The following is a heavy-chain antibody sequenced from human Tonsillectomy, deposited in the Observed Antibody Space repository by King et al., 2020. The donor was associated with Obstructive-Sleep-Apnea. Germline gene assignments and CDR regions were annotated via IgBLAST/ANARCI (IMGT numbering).Heavy chain of an antibody. Sequence: VQLVESGGGLVKPGGSLRLSCAASGFTFSSYSMNWVRQAPGKGLEWVSSISSSSSYIYYADSVKGRFTISRDKAKNSLYLQMNSLRAEDTAVYYCARDLRYSGSYYYYYGMDVWGQGTTVTVSS. CDR1: GFTFSSYS. J-gene: IGHJ6*02. CDR2: ISSSSSYI. D-gene: IGHD1-26*01. V-gene: IGHV3-21*01. CDR3: ARDLRYSGSYYYYYGMDV.